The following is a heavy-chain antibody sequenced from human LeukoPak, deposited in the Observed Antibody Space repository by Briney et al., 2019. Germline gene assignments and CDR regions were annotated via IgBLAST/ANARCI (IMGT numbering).Heavy chain of an antibody. V-gene: IGHV3-23*01. J-gene: IGHJ4*02. CDR3: AKGQNSALRDY. D-gene: IGHD4-11*01. CDR2: ISTSGADA. Sequence: GGPLRLSCTASGFTFSSYAMVWVRQAPRKGLEWVSAISTSGADASYADSVKGRFTVSRDNSKNTLSLQMNSLRADDTDLYYCAKGQNSALRDYWGQGTLVTVSS. CDR1: GFTFSSYA.